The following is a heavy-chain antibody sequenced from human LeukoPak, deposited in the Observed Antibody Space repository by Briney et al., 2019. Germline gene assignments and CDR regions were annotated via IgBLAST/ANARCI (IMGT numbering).Heavy chain of an antibody. D-gene: IGHD3-10*01. V-gene: IGHV1-2*02. CDR1: GYTFTGYY. Sequence: ASVKVSCKASGYTFTGYYMHWVRQAPGQGLEWMGWINPNSGGTNYAQKFQGRVTMTRDTSISTAYMELSRLRSDDTAVYYCARGELLWFGKSNDAFDIWGQGTMVTVSS. CDR2: INPNSGGT. CDR3: ARGELLWFGKSNDAFDI. J-gene: IGHJ3*02.